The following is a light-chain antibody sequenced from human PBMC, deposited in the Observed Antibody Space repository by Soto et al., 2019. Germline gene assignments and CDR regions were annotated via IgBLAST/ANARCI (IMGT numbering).Light chain of an antibody. J-gene: IGKJ2*01. Sequence: DIQMTQSPSTLSASVGDRVTITCRASQSITTWLAWYQQKPGKAPKLLIYKATNLQSGVPSRFSGSGSGTECSLTISSLAPDYLATYYCQRYNDYHYIFGQGTKLEIK. V-gene: IGKV1-5*03. CDR1: QSITTW. CDR2: KAT. CDR3: QRYNDYHYI.